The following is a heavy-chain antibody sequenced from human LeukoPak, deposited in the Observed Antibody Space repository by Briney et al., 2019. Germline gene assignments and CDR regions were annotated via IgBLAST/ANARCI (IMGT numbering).Heavy chain of an antibody. CDR1: GFTFSSYA. D-gene: IGHD6-19*01. CDR3: ARVPSVAGIGY. Sequence: GGSLRLSCAASGFTFSSYAMHWVRQAPGKGLEWVAVISYDGSNKYYADSVKGRFTISRDNSKNTLYLQMNSLRAEDTAVYYCARVPSVAGIGYWGQGILVTVSS. CDR2: ISYDGSNK. J-gene: IGHJ4*02. V-gene: IGHV3-30*04.